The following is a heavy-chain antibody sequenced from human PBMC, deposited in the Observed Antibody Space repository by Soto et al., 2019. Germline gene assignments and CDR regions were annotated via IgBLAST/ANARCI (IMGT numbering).Heavy chain of an antibody. Sequence: GESLKISCAASGFTFSSYAMSWVRQAPGKGLEWVSAISGSGGSTYYADSVKGRFIISRDNSKNTLYLQMNSLRAEDTAVYYCAKDADYDFWSGYYADNWFDPWGQGTLVTVSS. J-gene: IGHJ5*02. CDR2: ISGSGGST. D-gene: IGHD3-3*01. CDR1: GFTFSSYA. CDR3: AKDADYDFWSGYYADNWFDP. V-gene: IGHV3-23*01.